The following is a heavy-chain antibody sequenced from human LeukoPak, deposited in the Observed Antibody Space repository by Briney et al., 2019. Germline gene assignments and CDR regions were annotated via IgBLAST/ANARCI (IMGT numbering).Heavy chain of an antibody. CDR3: ARGDSYGYFFY. D-gene: IGHD5-18*01. J-gene: IGHJ4*02. V-gene: IGHV4-30-2*01. Sequence: SETLSLTCAVSGGSISSGGYSWSWVRQPPGKGLEWIGFIYHSGSTYYNPSLKSRDTISVDRSKNQFSLKLSSVTAADTAVYYCARGDSYGYFFYWGQGTLVTVSS. CDR2: IYHSGST. CDR1: GGSISSGGYS.